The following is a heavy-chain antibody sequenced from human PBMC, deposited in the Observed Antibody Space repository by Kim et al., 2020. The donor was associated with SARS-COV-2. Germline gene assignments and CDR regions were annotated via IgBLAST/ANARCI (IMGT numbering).Heavy chain of an antibody. V-gene: IGHV1-46*01. Sequence: SYGQKFQGRATMTRDTSTSTVYMELGSLRSEDTAVYYCARDSEGINWFDPWGQGTLVTVSS. CDR3: ARDSEGINWFDP. D-gene: IGHD1-26*01. J-gene: IGHJ5*02.